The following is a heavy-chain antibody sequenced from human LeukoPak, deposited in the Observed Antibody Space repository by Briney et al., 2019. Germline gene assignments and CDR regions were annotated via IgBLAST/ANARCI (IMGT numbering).Heavy chain of an antibody. CDR1: GFTFSSYA. V-gene: IGHV3-21*04. CDR2: ISSSSSYI. CDR3: ARDRFGVFDY. D-gene: IGHD2-8*01. J-gene: IGHJ4*02. Sequence: GGSLRLSCAASGFTFSSYAMSWVRQVPGKGLEWVSSISSSSSYIYYADSVKGRFTISRDNAKNSLYLQMTSLRAGDTAKYYCARDRFGVFDYWGPGTLVTVSS.